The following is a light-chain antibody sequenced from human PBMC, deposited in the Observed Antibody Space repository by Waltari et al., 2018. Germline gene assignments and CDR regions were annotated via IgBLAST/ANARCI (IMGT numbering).Light chain of an antibody. J-gene: IGKJ2*01. CDR1: QSVSSY. Sequence: EIVLTQSQATLSLSPGERATHSCRASQSVSSYLAWYHQKPGQAPRLLIYDASNRATGIPARFSGSGSGTDFTLTISSLEPEDFAVYYCQQRSNWPTFGQGTKLEIK. CDR2: DAS. V-gene: IGKV3-11*01. CDR3: QQRSNWPT.